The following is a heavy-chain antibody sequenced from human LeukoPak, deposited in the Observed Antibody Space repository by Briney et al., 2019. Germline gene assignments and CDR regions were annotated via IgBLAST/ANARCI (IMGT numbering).Heavy chain of an antibody. CDR2: INHSGST. D-gene: IGHD5-24*01. Sequence: SETLSLTCAVYGGSFSGYYWSWIRQPPGKGLEWIGEINHSGSTNYNPSLKSRVTISVDTSKNQFSLKLSPVTAADTAVYYCARGLRWLQFKHFDYWGQGTLVTVSS. J-gene: IGHJ4*02. V-gene: IGHV4-34*01. CDR3: ARGLRWLQFKHFDY. CDR1: GGSFSGYY.